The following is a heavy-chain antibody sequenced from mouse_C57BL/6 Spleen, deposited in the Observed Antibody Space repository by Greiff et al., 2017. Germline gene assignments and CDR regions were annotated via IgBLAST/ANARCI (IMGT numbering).Heavy chain of an antibody. J-gene: IGHJ2*01. CDR1: GYTFTSYW. V-gene: IGHV1-55*01. Sequence: QVHVKQSGAELVKPGASVKMSCKASGYTFTSYWITWVKQRPGQGLEWIGDIYPGSGSTNYNEKFKSKATLTVDTSSSTAYMQLSSLTSEDSAVYYCARENDYDEYFDYWGQGTTLTVSS. CDR2: IYPGSGST. D-gene: IGHD2-4*01. CDR3: ARENDYDEYFDY.